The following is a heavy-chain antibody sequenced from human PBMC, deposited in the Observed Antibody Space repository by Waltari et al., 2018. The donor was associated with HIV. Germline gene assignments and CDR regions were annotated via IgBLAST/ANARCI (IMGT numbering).Heavy chain of an antibody. CDR2: INPSGGGT. CDR3: ARQMVRGLQPENWFDP. Sequence: QVQLVQSGADVKKPGASMTISCKASGYTFNYYMHWVRQAPGQGLEWMGIINPSGGGTTYAQKFQGRITMTRDTSTNTVYMALSRLRSEDTAMYYCARQMVRGLQPENWFDPWGQGTLVTVSS. D-gene: IGHD3-10*01. CDR1: GYTFNYY. V-gene: IGHV1-46*02. J-gene: IGHJ5*02.